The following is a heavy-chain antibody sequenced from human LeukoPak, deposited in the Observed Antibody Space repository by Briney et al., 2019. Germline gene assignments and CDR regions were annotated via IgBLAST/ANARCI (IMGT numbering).Heavy chain of an antibody. D-gene: IGHD5-18*01. CDR3: ARDPVNTAMVSDY. Sequence: GRSLRLSCTASGFTLSSYAMHWVRQAPGKGLEWVSVIYSGGSTYYADSVRGRFTISRDNSKNTLYLQMNSLRAEDTAVYYCARDPVNTAMVSDYWGQGTLVTVSS. CDR1: GFTLSSYA. CDR2: IYSGGST. V-gene: IGHV3-53*01. J-gene: IGHJ4*02.